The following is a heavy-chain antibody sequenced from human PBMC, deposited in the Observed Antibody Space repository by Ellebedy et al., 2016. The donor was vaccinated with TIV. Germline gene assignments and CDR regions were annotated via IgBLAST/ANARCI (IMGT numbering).Heavy chain of an antibody. CDR2: FYYSEST. J-gene: IGHJ4*02. Sequence: SETLSLTCTVSGGSISNSNYYWGWIRQPPGKGLEWIGSFYYSESTYYNPSLKSRVTISVDTSKNQFSLRLSSVTAADTAVYYCARPQGYNLLTGYLHWGPGALVTVSS. CDR1: GGSISNSNYY. V-gene: IGHV4-39*01. CDR3: ARPQGYNLLTGYLH. D-gene: IGHD3-9*01.